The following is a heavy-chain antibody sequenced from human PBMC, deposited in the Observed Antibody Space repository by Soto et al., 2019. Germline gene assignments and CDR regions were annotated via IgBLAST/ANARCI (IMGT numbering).Heavy chain of an antibody. V-gene: IGHV3-33*01. CDR1: GFTFSSYG. Sequence: GGSLRLSXAASGFTFSSYGMHWVRQAPGKGLEWVAVIWYDGSNKYYADSVKGRFTISRDNSKNTLYLQMNSLRAEDTAVYYCARESAMDAFDIWGQGTMVTVSS. J-gene: IGHJ3*02. CDR2: IWYDGSNK. D-gene: IGHD2-2*01. CDR3: ARESAMDAFDI.